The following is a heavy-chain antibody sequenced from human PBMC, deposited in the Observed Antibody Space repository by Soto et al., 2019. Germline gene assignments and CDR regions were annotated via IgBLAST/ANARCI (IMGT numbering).Heavy chain of an antibody. D-gene: IGHD5-18*01. CDR2: IYYSGST. Sequence: QVQLQESGPGLVKPSQTLSLTCTVSGGSISSGGYYWSWIRQHPGKGLEWIGYIYYSGSTYYNPSLKSRVTISLDTSKNQFSLKLSSGTAAATAVYYCARDDTSYGFYWGQGTLVTVSS. CDR3: ARDDTSYGFY. V-gene: IGHV4-31*03. CDR1: GGSISSGGYY. J-gene: IGHJ4*02.